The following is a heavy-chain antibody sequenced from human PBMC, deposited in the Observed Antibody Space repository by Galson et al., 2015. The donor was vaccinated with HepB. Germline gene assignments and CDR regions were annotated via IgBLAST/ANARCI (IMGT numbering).Heavy chain of an antibody. CDR2: IKQDGSEK. D-gene: IGHD3-22*01. CDR1: GFTFSSYW. Sequence: SLRLSCAASGFTFSSYWMSWVRQAPGKGLEWVANIKQDGSEKYYVDSVKGRFTISRDNAKNSLYLQMNSLRAEDTAVYYCAREMGSSGLSELDYWGQGTLVTVSS. J-gene: IGHJ4*02. CDR3: AREMGSSGLSELDY. V-gene: IGHV3-7*03.